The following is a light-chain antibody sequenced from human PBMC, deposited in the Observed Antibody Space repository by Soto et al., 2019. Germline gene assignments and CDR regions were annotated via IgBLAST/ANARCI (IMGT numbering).Light chain of an antibody. CDR2: GAS. CDR3: QQYNNWPPIT. J-gene: IGKJ5*01. V-gene: IGKV3-15*01. Sequence: EIVMTQSPATLSVSPGERATLSCRASQSVSSTLAWYQQKPGQAPRLLIYGASTRSTGIPARFSGSGSGTAFTLTISSLQSEDFAVYYGQQYNNWPPITFGQGTRLEIK. CDR1: QSVSST.